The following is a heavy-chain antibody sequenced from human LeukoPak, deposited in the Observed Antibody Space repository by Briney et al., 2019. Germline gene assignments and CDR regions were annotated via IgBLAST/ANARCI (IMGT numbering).Heavy chain of an antibody. CDR1: GFTFSSYS. V-gene: IGHV3-21*01. CDR3: ARSRYDYVWGSNRYTPAEYFQH. CDR2: ISSSSSYI. Sequence: GGSLRLSCAASGFTFSSYSMNWVRQAPGKGLEWVSSISSSSSYIYYADSVKGRFTISRDNAKNSLYLQMNSLRAEDAAVYYCARSRYDYVWGSNRYTPAEYFQHWGQGTLVTVSS. J-gene: IGHJ1*01. D-gene: IGHD3-16*02.